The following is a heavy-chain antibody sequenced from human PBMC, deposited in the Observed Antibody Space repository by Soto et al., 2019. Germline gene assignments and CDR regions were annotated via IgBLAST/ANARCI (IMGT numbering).Heavy chain of an antibody. CDR1: GGSFRGYY. J-gene: IGHJ6*02. Sequence: PSETLSLTCAVYGGSFRGYYGSWIRQPPGKGLEWIGEINHSGSTNYNPSLKSRVTISVDTSKNQFSLKLSSVTGADTAVYYCARNYDFWSGYSYYYYGMDVWGQGTTVTVSS. D-gene: IGHD3-3*01. CDR2: INHSGST. CDR3: ARNYDFWSGYSYYYYGMDV. V-gene: IGHV4-34*01.